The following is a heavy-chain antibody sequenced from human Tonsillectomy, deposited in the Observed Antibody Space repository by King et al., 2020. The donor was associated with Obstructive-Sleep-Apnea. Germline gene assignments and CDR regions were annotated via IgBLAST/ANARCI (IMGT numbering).Heavy chain of an antibody. V-gene: IGHV3-9*01. CDR3: VASDSGYEPLGTFDI. D-gene: IGHD5-12*01. J-gene: IGHJ3*02. CDR2: ICLISGRI. CDR1: GVTVDDYA. Sequence: VQLVESGGGLVQPGRSLILSCASSGVTVDDYAMHWVRQAPLKGLEGFSCICLISGRICYAGSVKCRFPLSRDNAKNSLYLQMNSLRAEDTALYYCVASDSGYEPLGTFDIWGQGTMVTVSS.